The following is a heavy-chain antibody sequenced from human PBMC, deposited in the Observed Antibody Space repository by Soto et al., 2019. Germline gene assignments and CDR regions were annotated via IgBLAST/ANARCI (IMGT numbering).Heavy chain of an antibody. J-gene: IGHJ4*02. CDR2: ISSSGSTI. D-gene: IGHD4-4*01. CDR1: GFTFSSYE. V-gene: IGHV3-48*03. CDR3: VKGVTPRTGFTFLAY. Sequence: PVRAVRLSCAASGFTFSSYEMNWVRQAPGKGLEGVSYISSSGSTIYYADSVKGRFTISRDNAKSTLYLQMNSLRAEDTAVYHWVKGVTPRTGFTFLAYRGQRTQVTVSS.